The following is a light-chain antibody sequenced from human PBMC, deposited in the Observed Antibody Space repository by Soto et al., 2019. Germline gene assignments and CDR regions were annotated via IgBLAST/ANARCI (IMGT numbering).Light chain of an antibody. CDR1: QNIRGY. Sequence: DIQMTQSPSSLSASLGDRVTITCRASQNIRGYLNWYRHKSGKAPENLIYGASSLQTGVPSRFSASGSGTDFTLTISSLQSEDFATYYCQQSYVLPLTFGGGTKVEMK. V-gene: IGKV1-39*01. CDR3: QQSYVLPLT. CDR2: GAS. J-gene: IGKJ4*01.